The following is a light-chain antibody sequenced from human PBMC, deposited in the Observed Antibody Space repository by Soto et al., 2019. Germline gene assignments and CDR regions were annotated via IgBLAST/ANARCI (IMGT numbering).Light chain of an antibody. CDR3: AAWDDSLNGHV. J-gene: IGLJ1*01. CDR1: SSNIGTNP. V-gene: IGLV1-44*01. CDR2: TNY. Sequence: QSVLTPPPSASGTPGQRVTISCSGSSSNIGTNPVNWYQQLPGPAPKLLIYTNYQRPSGVPDRFSRSKSGTSASLAIRRLQSDDEADYYCAAWDDSLNGHVFGTGTKLTVL.